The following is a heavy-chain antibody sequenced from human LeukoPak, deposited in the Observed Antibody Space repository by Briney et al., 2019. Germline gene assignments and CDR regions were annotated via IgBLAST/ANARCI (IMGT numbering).Heavy chain of an antibody. CDR2: IWYDGNTK. CDR3: ATGSYMGYFDY. Sequence: GGSLRLSCAASGFTFNSYGMDWVRQAPGKGLEWVAVIWYDGNTKFHADSVKGRFTISRDNSKNTLYLQMNSLTADDTAVYYCATGSYMGYFDYWGQGALVAVSS. J-gene: IGHJ4*02. CDR1: GFTFNSYG. V-gene: IGHV3-33*03. D-gene: IGHD3-10*01.